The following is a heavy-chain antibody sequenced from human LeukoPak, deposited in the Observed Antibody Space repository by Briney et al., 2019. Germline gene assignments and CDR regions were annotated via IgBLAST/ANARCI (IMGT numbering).Heavy chain of an antibody. D-gene: IGHD3-10*01. CDR2: INHSGST. CDR3: ASLITMVRGVIPRLGADGMDV. Sequence: SETLSLTCAVYGGSFSGYYWSWIRQPPGKGLEWIGEINHSGSTNYNPSLKSRVTISVDTSKNQFSLKLSSVTAADTAVYYCASLITMVRGVIPRLGADGMDVWGQGTTVTVSS. CDR1: GGSFSGYY. J-gene: IGHJ6*02. V-gene: IGHV4-34*01.